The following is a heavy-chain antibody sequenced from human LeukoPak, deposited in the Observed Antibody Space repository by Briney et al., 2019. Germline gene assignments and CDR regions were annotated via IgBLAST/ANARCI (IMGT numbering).Heavy chain of an antibody. CDR3: ARLASSGWSHCDY. V-gene: IGHV4-61*08. Sequence: SSETLSLTCTVSGGSINSGGYYWSWIRQPPGKGPEWIGYIYYSGSTNYNPSLKSRVTISVDTSKNQFSLKMNSVTAADTAVYYCARLASSGWSHCDYWGQGTLVTVSS. CDR2: IYYSGST. J-gene: IGHJ4*02. CDR1: GGSINSGGYY. D-gene: IGHD6-19*01.